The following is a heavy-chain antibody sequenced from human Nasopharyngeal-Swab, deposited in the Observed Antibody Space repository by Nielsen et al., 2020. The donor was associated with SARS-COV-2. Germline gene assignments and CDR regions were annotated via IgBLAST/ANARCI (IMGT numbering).Heavy chain of an antibody. Sequence: GGSLRLSCAASGFTFSSYAMHWVRQAPGKGLEWVAVISYDGSNKYYADSVKGRFTTSRDNSKNTLYLQMNSLRAEDTAVYYCARASSGSYWSAFDIWGQGTMVTVSS. D-gene: IGHD1-26*01. J-gene: IGHJ3*02. CDR2: ISYDGSNK. CDR1: GFTFSSYA. CDR3: ARASSGSYWSAFDI. V-gene: IGHV3-30-3*01.